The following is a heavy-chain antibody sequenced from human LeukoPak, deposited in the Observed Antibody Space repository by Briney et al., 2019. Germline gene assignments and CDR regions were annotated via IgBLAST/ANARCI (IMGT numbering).Heavy chain of an antibody. CDR3: ARGSIRGDY. Sequence: GGSLRLSCAASGFTFSSYSMNWVRQAPGKGLEWVSYISSGSGTIYYADSVKGRFTISRDNAKNSLYLQMNSLRAEDTAVYYCARGSIRGDYWGQGTLVTVSS. CDR2: ISSGSGTI. D-gene: IGHD2-21*01. CDR1: GFTFSSYS. J-gene: IGHJ4*02. V-gene: IGHV3-48*04.